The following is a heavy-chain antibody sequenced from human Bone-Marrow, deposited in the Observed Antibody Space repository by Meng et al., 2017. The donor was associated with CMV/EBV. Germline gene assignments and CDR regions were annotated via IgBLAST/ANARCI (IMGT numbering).Heavy chain of an antibody. D-gene: IGHD2-2*01. CDR1: GYSFTSYW. Sequence: GESLKISCKGSGYSFTSYWIGWVRQMPGKGLEWMGIIYPGDSDTRYSPSFQGQVTISADKSISTAYLQWSSLKASDTAMYYCARGQGYCSSTSCYRPQTDYYYYYGMDVWGQGTTVTVSS. J-gene: IGHJ6*02. CDR3: ARGQGYCSSTSCYRPQTDYYYYYGMDV. V-gene: IGHV5-51*01. CDR2: IYPGDSDT.